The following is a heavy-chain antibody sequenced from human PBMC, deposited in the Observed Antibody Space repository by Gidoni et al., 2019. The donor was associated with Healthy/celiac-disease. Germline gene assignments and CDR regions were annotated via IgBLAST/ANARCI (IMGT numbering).Heavy chain of an antibody. D-gene: IGHD6-13*01. V-gene: IGHV3-23*01. J-gene: IGHJ6*02. CDR1: GFTFSSYA. CDR3: AKVVGLYSSSWYSPYYYGMDV. CDR2: ISGSGGST. Sequence: EVQLLESGGGLVQPGGSLRLSCAASGFTFSSYAMSWFSQAPGKGLEWVSAISGSGGSTYYADSVKGRFTISRDNSKNTLYLQMNSLRAEDTAVYYCAKVVGLYSSSWYSPYYYGMDVWGQGTTVTVSS.